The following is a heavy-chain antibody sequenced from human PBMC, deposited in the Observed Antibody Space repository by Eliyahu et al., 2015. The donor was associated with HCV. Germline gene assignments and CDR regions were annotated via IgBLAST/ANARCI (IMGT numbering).Heavy chain of an antibody. CDR2: ISWNSNSI. V-gene: IGHV3-9*01. CDR3: AKDRRYRAYGSGSLGDS. Sequence: EVQLVESGGGLVQPGRSLRLSCAASGFXFXXYAMHWVRQAPGKGLEWVSGISWNSNSIGYADSVKGRFTISRDNAKNSLYLQMNSLRAEDTALYYCAKDRRYRAYGSGSLGDSWGQGTLVTVSS. J-gene: IGHJ4*02. D-gene: IGHD3-10*01. CDR1: GFXFXXYA.